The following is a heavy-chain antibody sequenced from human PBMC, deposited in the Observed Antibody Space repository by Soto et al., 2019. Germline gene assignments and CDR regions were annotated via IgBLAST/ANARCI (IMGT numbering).Heavy chain of an antibody. D-gene: IGHD3-22*01. CDR2: ISYDGSNK. J-gene: IGHJ3*02. V-gene: IGHV3-30-3*01. CDR1: GFTFSSYA. Sequence: WVTLRLSCAASGFTFSSYAMHWGRQAPDKGMEWVAVISYDGSNKYYADSVKGRFTISRDNSKNTLYLQMNSVRAEDTAVYYCARVITMIVENGVPDAFEIRCQGTMDTV. CDR3: ARVITMIVENGVPDAFEI.